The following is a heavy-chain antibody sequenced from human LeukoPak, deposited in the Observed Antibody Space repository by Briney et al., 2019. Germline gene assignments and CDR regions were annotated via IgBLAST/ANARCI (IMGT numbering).Heavy chain of an antibody. CDR3: ARERGFAYMDV. CDR2: MNPNSGNT. Sequence: ASVKVSCKASGYTFTSYAMNWVRQAPGQGLEWMGWMNPNSGNTGYAQKFQGRVTITRNTSISTAYMELSSLRSEDTAVYYCARERGFAYMDVWGKGTTVTVSS. CDR1: GYTFTSYA. J-gene: IGHJ6*03. D-gene: IGHD3-16*01. V-gene: IGHV1-8*03.